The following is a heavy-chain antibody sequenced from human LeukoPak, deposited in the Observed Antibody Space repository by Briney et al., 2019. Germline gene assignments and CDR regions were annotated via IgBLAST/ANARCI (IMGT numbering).Heavy chain of an antibody. V-gene: IGHV3-30*02. Sequence: PGGSLRLSCAASGFTFSSYGMHWVRQAPGKGLEWVAFIRYDGSNKYYADSVKGRFTISRDNSKNTLYLQMNSLRAEDTAVYYCAKTLRTIFGGAFDIWGQGTMVTVSS. J-gene: IGHJ3*02. CDR3: AKTLRTIFGGAFDI. CDR1: GFTFSSYG. D-gene: IGHD3-3*01. CDR2: IRYDGSNK.